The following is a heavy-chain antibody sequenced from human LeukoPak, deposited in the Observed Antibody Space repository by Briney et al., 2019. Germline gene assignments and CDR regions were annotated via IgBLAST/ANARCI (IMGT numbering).Heavy chain of an antibody. CDR2: IYYSGST. CDR1: GGSISSSSYY. D-gene: IGHD3-10*01. CDR3: ARPRASFYGSGSFSFDY. V-gene: IGHV4-39*01. Sequence: SETLSLTCTVSGGSISSSSYYWGWIRQPPGKGLEWIGSIYYSGSTYYNPSLKSRVTISVDTSKNQFSLKLSSVTAADTAVYYCARPRASFYGSGSFSFDYWGQGTLVTVSS. J-gene: IGHJ4*02.